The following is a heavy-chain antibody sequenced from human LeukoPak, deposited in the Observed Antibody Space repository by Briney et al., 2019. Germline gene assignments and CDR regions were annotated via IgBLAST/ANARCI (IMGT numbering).Heavy chain of an antibody. CDR1: GFTVSSNS. V-gene: IGHV3-53*01. D-gene: IGHD1-26*01. CDR3: ARDRGGARDLDY. CDR2: IYSDNT. J-gene: IGHJ4*02. Sequence: PGGSLRLSCTVSGFTVSSNSMSWVRQAPGKGLEWVSFIYSDNTHYSDSVTGRFTVSRDNSKNTLYLQMNSLRAEDTAVYYCARDRGGARDLDYWGQGTVVTVSS.